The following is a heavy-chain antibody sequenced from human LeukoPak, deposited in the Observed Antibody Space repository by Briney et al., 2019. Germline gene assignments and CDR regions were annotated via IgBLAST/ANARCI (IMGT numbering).Heavy chain of an antibody. Sequence: GSLRLSCAASGFTFSSYNMNWVRQAPGKGLEWIGYTYYSGSTNYNPSLRSRVTISVDTSKNQFSLKLSSVTAADTAVYYCAREIWFGELDYWGQGTLVTVSS. D-gene: IGHD3-10*01. CDR1: GFTFSSYN. J-gene: IGHJ4*02. CDR2: TYYSGST. CDR3: AREIWFGELDY. V-gene: IGHV4-59*01.